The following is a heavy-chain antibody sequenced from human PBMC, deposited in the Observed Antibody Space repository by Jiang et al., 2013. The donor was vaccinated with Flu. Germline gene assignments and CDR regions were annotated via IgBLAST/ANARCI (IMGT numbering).Heavy chain of an antibody. Sequence: GSGLVKPSGTLSLTCAVSGGSISSSNWWNWVRQPPGKGLEWIGEIYHSGSTNYNPSLKSRVTISVDKSKNQFSLKLSSVTAADTAVYYCARVFLGEAVAFFDYWGQGNPGRRSPQ. D-gene: IGHD6-19*01. CDR2: IYHSGST. V-gene: IGHV4-4*02. CDR3: ARVFLGEAVAFFDY. CDR1: GGSISSSNW. J-gene: IGHJ4*02.